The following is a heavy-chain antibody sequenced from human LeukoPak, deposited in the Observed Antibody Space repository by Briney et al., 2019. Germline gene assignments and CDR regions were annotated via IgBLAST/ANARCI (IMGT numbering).Heavy chain of an antibody. CDR2: IKQDGSEK. CDR3: AKASRRHCGSSSCYTLDY. Sequence: GGSLRLSCAASGFTFSSCWMSWVRQAPGKGLEWVANIKQDGSEKYYVDSVKGRFTISRDNAKNSLYLQMNSLSAEDTAVYYCAKASRRHCGSSSCYTLDYWGQGTLVTVSS. D-gene: IGHD2-2*02. V-gene: IGHV3-7*03. J-gene: IGHJ4*02. CDR1: GFTFSSCW.